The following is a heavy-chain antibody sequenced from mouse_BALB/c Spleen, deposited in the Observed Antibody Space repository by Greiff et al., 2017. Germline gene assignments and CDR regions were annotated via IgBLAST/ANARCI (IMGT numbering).Heavy chain of an antibody. CDR2: IYPGDGDT. J-gene: IGHJ4*01. CDR3: ARRGGYDETYYAMDY. D-gene: IGHD2-14*01. V-gene: IGHV1-80*01. Sequence: QVQLQQSGAELVRPGSSVKISCKASGYAFSSYWMNWVKQRPGQGLEWIGQIYPGDGDTNYNGKFKGKATLTADKSSSTAYMQLSSLTSEDSAVYFCARRGGYDETYYAMDYWGQGTSVTVSS. CDR1: GYAFSSYW.